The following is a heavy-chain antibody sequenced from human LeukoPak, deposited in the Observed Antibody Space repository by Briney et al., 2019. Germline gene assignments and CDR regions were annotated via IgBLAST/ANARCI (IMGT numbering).Heavy chain of an antibody. V-gene: IGHV4-38-2*02. CDR1: GYSIRSGYY. Sequence: SETLSLTCTVSGYSIRSGYYWGWIRQPPGKGLEWIGNIYRSGSTYYNPSLKSRATISVDTSKNQFSLRLSSVTAADTAVYYCARILRSTSLGFDYWGQGTLVTVSS. D-gene: IGHD1-26*01. J-gene: IGHJ4*02. CDR3: ARILRSTSLGFDY. CDR2: IYRSGST.